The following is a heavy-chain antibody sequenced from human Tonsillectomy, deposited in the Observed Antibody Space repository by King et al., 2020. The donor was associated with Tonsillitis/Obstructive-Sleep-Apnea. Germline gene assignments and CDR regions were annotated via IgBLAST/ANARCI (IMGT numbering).Heavy chain of an antibody. Sequence: DVQLVESGGGLVKPGGSLRLSCAASGFTFNTYNMIWVRQAPGKGLEWVSAISSSNNYIYYADSVKGRCTISRDNAKNSLYLQMNSLRAEDTAMYYCARVSLDHGGNSAFDYWGQGTLVIVSS. CDR2: ISSSNNYI. CDR1: GFTFNTYN. D-gene: IGHD4-23*01. J-gene: IGHJ4*02. V-gene: IGHV3-21*01. CDR3: ARVSLDHGGNSAFDY.